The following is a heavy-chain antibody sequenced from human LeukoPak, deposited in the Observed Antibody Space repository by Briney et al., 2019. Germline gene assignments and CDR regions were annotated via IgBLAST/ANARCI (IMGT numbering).Heavy chain of an antibody. Sequence: ASVKVSCKASGYTFTNFDINWARQASGQGLEWVGWMTPNNGNAGFAQKLQGRVTLTRDTSISTAFMELSSLKSEDTAIYYCTRGDYWGQGTPVTVSS. CDR3: TRGDY. V-gene: IGHV1-8*01. CDR1: GYTFTNFD. J-gene: IGHJ4*02. CDR2: MTPNNGNA.